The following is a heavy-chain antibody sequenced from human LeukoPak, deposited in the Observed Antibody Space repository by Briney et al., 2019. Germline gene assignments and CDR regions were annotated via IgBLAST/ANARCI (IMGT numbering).Heavy chain of an antibody. J-gene: IGHJ4*02. CDR3: AGVEPVDNRPTGGPVHY. CDR2: IRYDGSDK. Sequence: GGSLRLSCAASGFIFSSYGMHWVRQAPGKGLEWVAFIRYDGSDKYYADSVKGRFTISRDNAKNSLDLQMNNLRAEDTALYYCAGVEPVDNRPTGGPVHYWGQGTLVTVSS. V-gene: IGHV3-30*02. CDR1: GFIFSSYG. D-gene: IGHD2/OR15-2a*01.